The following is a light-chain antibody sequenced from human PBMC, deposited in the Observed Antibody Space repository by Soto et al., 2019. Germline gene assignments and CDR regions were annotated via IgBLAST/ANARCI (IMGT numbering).Light chain of an antibody. CDR2: DVN. CDR1: SSDVGGYNY. J-gene: IGLJ1*01. Sequence: QSALTQPASVSGSPGQSITISCTGTSSDVGGYNYVSWYQQHPGKAPKLMIYDVNFRPSGVASRFSGSKSGNSASLTISGLQAEDEATYYSSSYTSRSTLVVGTGTKLTVL. V-gene: IGLV2-14*01. CDR3: SSYTSRSTLV.